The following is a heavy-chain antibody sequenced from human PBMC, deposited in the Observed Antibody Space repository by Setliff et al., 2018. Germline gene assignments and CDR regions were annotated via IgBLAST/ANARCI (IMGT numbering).Heavy chain of an antibody. J-gene: IGHJ4*02. CDR1: GASISSHY. V-gene: IGHV4-59*11. Sequence: TLSLTCNVSGASISSHYWSWIRQPPGKGLEWIGYISYTGRTNFTPSFKSRVTMSVDTSKSQFSLKLSSVTAADTAVYYCAAVVATSLNYVDNWGQGTLVTVSS. CDR2: ISYTGRT. D-gene: IGHD5-12*01. CDR3: AAVVATSLNYVDN.